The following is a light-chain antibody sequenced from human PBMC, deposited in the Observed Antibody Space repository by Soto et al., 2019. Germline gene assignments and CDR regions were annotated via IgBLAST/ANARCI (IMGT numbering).Light chain of an antibody. J-gene: IGKJ3*01. Sequence: EVALTQSPGTLALSPGEVATLSCRASQSVSSSYLAWYQQKPRQALRLLLYGASSRASGISDRYSGSGSGTDFILIISILGSEDFAEYYCQQYGNSLSFGPGTKVNI. CDR2: GAS. V-gene: IGKV3-20*01. CDR1: QSVSSSY. CDR3: QQYGNSLS.